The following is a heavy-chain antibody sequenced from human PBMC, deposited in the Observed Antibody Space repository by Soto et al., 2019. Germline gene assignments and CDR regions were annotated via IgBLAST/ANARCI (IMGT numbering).Heavy chain of an antibody. Sequence: SVKVSFKASGGTFSSDAISWLRQAPGHGLEWMGGIITIFNTANYAQMFHGRVTITADESTSTAYMELSSLRSEDTAVYYCARSRCTNGVCYSLSPGLDVWGPGTTVTVSS. CDR1: GGTFSSDA. CDR3: ARSRCTNGVCYSLSPGLDV. V-gene: IGHV1-69*13. J-gene: IGHJ6*02. D-gene: IGHD2-8*01. CDR2: IITIFNTA.